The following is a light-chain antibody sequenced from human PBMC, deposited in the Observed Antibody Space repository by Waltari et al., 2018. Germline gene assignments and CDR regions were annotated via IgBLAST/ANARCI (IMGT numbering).Light chain of an antibody. CDR2: GAS. CDR3: QQYNNWLRT. Sequence: EIVMTQSPATLSVSPGERATLPSRASQSVSSNLAWYQQKPGQAPRLLIYGASTRATGIPARFSGSGSGTEFTLTISSMQSEDFAVYYCQQYNNWLRTFGQGTKVEIK. CDR1: QSVSSN. J-gene: IGKJ1*01. V-gene: IGKV3-15*01.